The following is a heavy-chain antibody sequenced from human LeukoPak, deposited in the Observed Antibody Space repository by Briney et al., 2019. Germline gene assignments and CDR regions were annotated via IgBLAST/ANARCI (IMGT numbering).Heavy chain of an antibody. Sequence: SETLSLTCTVSGGSISSSSYYWGWIRQPPGKGLEWIGSIYYSGSTYYNPSLKSRVTISIDTSKNQFSLKLSSVTAADTAVYYCARDLAYCGGDCYSFDYWGQGTLVTVSS. J-gene: IGHJ4*02. V-gene: IGHV4-39*07. D-gene: IGHD2-21*02. CDR2: IYYSGST. CDR3: ARDLAYCGGDCYSFDY. CDR1: GGSISSSSYY.